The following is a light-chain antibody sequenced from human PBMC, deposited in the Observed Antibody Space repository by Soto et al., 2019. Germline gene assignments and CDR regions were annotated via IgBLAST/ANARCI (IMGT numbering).Light chain of an antibody. CDR2: DVY. J-gene: IGLJ1*01. CDR1: SSDVGGYNY. Sequence: QSALAQPRSVSGSPGQSVTISCTGTSSDVGGYNYVSWYQHHPGKAPKLIIYDVYKWPSGVPGRFSGFKSGNTASLTISGLQADDEAIYYCCSYTVRYSFVFGSGTKV. V-gene: IGLV2-11*01. CDR3: CSYTVRYSFV.